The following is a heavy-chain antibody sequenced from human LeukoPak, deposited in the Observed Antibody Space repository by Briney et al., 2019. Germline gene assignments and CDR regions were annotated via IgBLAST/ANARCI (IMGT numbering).Heavy chain of an antibody. J-gene: IGHJ5*02. V-gene: IGHV1-69*13. D-gene: IGHD2-2*02. Sequence: ASVKVSCKASGGTFISYAISWVRQAPGQGLEWMGGIIPIFGTANYAQKFQGRVTITADESTSTAYMELSSLRSEDTAVYYCAREPSRGPAAISNPWGQGTLVTVSS. CDR2: IIPIFGTA. CDR1: GGTFISYA. CDR3: AREPSRGPAAISNP.